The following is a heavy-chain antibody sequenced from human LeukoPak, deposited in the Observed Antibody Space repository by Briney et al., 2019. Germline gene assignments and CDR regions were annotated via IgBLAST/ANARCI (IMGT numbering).Heavy chain of an antibody. D-gene: IGHD3-10*01. V-gene: IGHV3-9*01. CDR3: AKDSGGYYGSGKSMFDP. Sequence: GGSLRLSCAASGFTFSSYAMHWVRQAPGKGLEWVSGISWNSGSIGYADSVKGRFTISRDNAKNSLYLQMNSLRAGDTALYYCAKDSGGYYGSGKSMFDPWGQGTLVTVSS. CDR2: ISWNSGSI. J-gene: IGHJ5*02. CDR1: GFTFSSYA.